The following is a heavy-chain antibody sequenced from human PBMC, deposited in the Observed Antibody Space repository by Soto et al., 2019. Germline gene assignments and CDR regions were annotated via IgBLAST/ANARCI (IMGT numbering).Heavy chain of an antibody. D-gene: IGHD2-8*01. CDR1: GFTFNRHA. V-gene: IGHV3-23*01. CDR3: AKVSSAWYAGFFDL. CDR2: LSDSGGSI. J-gene: IGHJ4*02. Sequence: GGSLRLSCAASGFTFNRHAMTWVRQGPGKGLEWVSGLSDSGGSIYYADSVKGRFTISRDNSMNTLYLQMNTLRAEDTAVYYCAKVSSAWYAGFFDLWGQGTLVTVSS.